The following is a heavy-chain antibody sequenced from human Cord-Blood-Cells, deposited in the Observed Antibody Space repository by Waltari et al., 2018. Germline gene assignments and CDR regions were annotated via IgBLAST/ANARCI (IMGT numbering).Heavy chain of an antibody. CDR2: ISWNSGSI. CDR3: AKEWSGSADY. D-gene: IGHD6-25*01. Sequence: EVQLEESGRGLVQPGRSLGLPCAASGFPFDDYAMHWVRQAPGKGLEWVSGISWNSGSIGYADSVKGRFTISRDNAKNSLYLQMNSLRAEDTALYYCAKEWSGSADYWGQGTLVTVSS. CDR1: GFPFDDYA. V-gene: IGHV3-9*01. J-gene: IGHJ4*02.